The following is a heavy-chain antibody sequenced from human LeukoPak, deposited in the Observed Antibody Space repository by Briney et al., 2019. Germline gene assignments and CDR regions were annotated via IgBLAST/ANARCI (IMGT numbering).Heavy chain of an antibody. Sequence: PSETLSLTCTVSGGSISSYYWSWIRQPPGKGLEWIGYIYYSGSTNYNPSLKSRVTISVDTSKNQFSLKLSSVTAADTAVYYCARKSWGRGSGYYIYWGQGTLVTVSS. CDR1: GGSISSYY. CDR2: IYYSGST. J-gene: IGHJ4*02. V-gene: IGHV4-59*01. D-gene: IGHD3-22*01. CDR3: ARKSWGRGSGYYIY.